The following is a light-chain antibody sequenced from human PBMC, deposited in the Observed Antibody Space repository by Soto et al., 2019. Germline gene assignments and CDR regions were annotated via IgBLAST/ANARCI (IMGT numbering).Light chain of an antibody. Sequence: EIVLTQSPVTLSLSPGDRATLSCRPSQSVSSFLAWYQQKPGQPPRLLIYDVSNRAAGIPARFSGSGSGTDFTLTISSLEPEDFAVYYCQQYGSSPPYTFGQGTKLEIK. J-gene: IGKJ2*01. CDR1: QSVSSF. CDR2: DVS. CDR3: QQYGSSPPYT. V-gene: IGKV3-11*01.